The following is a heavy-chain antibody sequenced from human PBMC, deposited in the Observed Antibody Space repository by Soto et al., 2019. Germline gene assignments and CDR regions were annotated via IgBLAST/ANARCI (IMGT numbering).Heavy chain of an antibody. V-gene: IGHV4-39*01. Sequence: QLQLQESGPGLMKPSETLSLTCTVSGGSISSSPYYWGWIRQPPGKGLEWIGSMFYSGSTYYSPSLKSRVTISRDTSKNHFSLKLRSVTAADTAVYYCARHRDYNRSGSWFDYWGQGTLVTVSS. CDR1: GGSISSSPYY. J-gene: IGHJ4*02. CDR3: ARHRDYNRSGSWFDY. CDR2: MFYSGST. D-gene: IGHD3-10*01.